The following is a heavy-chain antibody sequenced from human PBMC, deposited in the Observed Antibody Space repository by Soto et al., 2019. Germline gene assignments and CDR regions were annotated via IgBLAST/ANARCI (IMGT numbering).Heavy chain of an antibody. J-gene: IGHJ4*02. D-gene: IGHD3-22*01. V-gene: IGHV3-11*01. CDR3: ARDLGYYASDGYFDY. Sequence: TGESLRLSCAASGFTFSDYYMSWIRQAPGKGLEWVSYISSSGSIIYYADSVKGRFTISRDNAKNSLYLQMNSLRAEDTAVYYCARDLGYYASDGYFDYWGQGTLVTVSS. CDR2: ISSSGSII. CDR1: GFTFSDYY.